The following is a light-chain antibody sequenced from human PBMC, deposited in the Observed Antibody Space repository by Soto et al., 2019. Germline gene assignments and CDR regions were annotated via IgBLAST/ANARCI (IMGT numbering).Light chain of an antibody. CDR3: QQYNNWPPWT. V-gene: IGKV3-15*01. CDR2: GAS. Sequence: RVMTQSPATLSLSPGERATLSCRASQSVSTNVAWYQQKPCQAPRLLIYGASTRATDIPARFTGSGSGTDFTLTISSLQSEDFAVYYCQQYNNWPPWTFGQGTKVEVK. J-gene: IGKJ1*01. CDR1: QSVSTN.